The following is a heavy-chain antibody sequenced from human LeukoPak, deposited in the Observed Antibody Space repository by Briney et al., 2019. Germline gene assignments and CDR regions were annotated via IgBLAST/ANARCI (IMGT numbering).Heavy chain of an antibody. D-gene: IGHD6-19*01. J-gene: IGHJ4*02. Sequence: PGGSLRLSCAASGFTFSSYSMNWVRQAPGKGLEWVSSISSSSSYIYYADSVKGRFTISRDNAKNSLYLQMNSLRAEDTAVYYCARESSGWQSPDYWGQGTLVTVSS. CDR1: GFTFSSYS. V-gene: IGHV3-21*01. CDR3: ARESSGWQSPDY. CDR2: ISSSSSYI.